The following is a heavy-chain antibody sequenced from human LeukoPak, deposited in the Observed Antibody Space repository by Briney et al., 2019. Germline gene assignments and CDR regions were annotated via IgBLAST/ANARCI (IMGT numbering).Heavy chain of an antibody. V-gene: IGHV4-31*03. Sequence: SQTLSLTCTVSGGSISSGGYYWTWIGQHPGKGLEWIGYIYYSGSTYYNPSLKSRLSISVDTSKNQFSLKLSSVTAADTAVYYCARVRWGGGRYLDLWGRGTLVTVSS. CDR3: ARVRWGGGRYLDL. D-gene: IGHD2-15*01. CDR1: GGSISSGGYY. J-gene: IGHJ2*01. CDR2: IYYSGST.